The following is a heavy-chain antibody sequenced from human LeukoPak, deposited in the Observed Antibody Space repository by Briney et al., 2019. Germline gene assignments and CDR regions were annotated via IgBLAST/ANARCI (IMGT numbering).Heavy chain of an antibody. Sequence: GGPLRLSCAASGFSLSSYAMSWVRQAPGKGLEWVSAISSTDAGTYHADSVRGRFTISRDSSKNTLYLQMNSLRAEDAAVYYCAKAPVTSCRGAYCYPFDYWGQGTLVTVSS. D-gene: IGHD2-21*01. CDR2: ISSTDAGT. CDR3: AKAPVTSCRGAYCYPFDY. J-gene: IGHJ4*02. V-gene: IGHV3-23*01. CDR1: GFSLSSYA.